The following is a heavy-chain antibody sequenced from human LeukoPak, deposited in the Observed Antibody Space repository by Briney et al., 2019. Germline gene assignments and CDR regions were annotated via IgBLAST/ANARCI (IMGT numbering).Heavy chain of an antibody. D-gene: IGHD6-19*01. V-gene: IGHV3-48*03. CDR1: GFSISTFE. CDR3: ATKVAGTSHFSY. CDR2: ISDSGSAI. Sequence: GGSLRLSCAASGFSISTFEMNWVRQAPGKGLEWVSYISDSGSAIQHADSVRGRFAISRDNAKNSLYLEMHSLRVEDTAVYYCATKVAGTSHFSYWGQGTLVTVSS. J-gene: IGHJ4*02.